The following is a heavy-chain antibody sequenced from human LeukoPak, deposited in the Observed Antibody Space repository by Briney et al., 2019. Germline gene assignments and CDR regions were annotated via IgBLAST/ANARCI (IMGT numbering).Heavy chain of an antibody. Sequence: GSLRLSCAASGFTFSSYAMSWVRQAPGKGLEWVSVIYSGGSTYYADSVKGRFTISRDNSKNTLYLQMNSLRAEDTAVYYCARMGSSGPDYYYYGMDVWGQGTTVTVSS. CDR2: IYSGGST. D-gene: IGHD6-19*01. V-gene: IGHV3-53*01. J-gene: IGHJ6*02. CDR1: GFTFSSYA. CDR3: ARMGSSGPDYYYYGMDV.